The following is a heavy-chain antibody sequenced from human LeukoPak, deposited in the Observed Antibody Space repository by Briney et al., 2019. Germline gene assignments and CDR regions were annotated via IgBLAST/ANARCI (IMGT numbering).Heavy chain of an antibody. CDR3: ASGRFFDDLSYGPFDV. CDR2: ISPSDSET. D-gene: IGHD3-9*01. J-gene: IGHJ3*01. V-gene: IGHV5-51*01. CDR1: GYIFTRYW. Sequence: PGESLKISCKGSGYIFTRYWIGWVRQMPGKGLEWMGNISPSDSETRYSPSFQGQVTISADKSISTAYLQWGSLKASDTAMYYCASGRFFDDLSYGPFDVWGQGTVVTVSS.